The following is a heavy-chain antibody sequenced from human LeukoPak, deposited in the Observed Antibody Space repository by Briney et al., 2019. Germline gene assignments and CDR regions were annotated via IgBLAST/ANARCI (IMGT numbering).Heavy chain of an antibody. Sequence: GGSLGLSCAASGFTFRNYVIHWVRQAPGKGLEWVAVISYDGSNKYYADSVKGRFTISRDNSKNTLYLQMNSLRAEDTAVYYCARASSLRFLEWLPLDYWGQGTLVTVSS. CDR3: ARASSLRFLEWLPLDY. V-gene: IGHV3-30-3*01. CDR2: ISYDGSNK. J-gene: IGHJ4*02. CDR1: GFTFRNYV. D-gene: IGHD3-3*01.